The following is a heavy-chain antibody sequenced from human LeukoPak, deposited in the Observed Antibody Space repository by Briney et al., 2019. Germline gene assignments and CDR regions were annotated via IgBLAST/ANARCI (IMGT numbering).Heavy chain of an antibody. Sequence: ASVKVSCKASGYTFTGYYMHWVRQAPGQGLEWMGWINPNNGGTNYAQKFQGRVTMTRDTSISTAYMELSRLRSDDTAVYYCARERNSNYGRYFNYWGQGTLVTVSS. CDR2: INPNNGGT. J-gene: IGHJ4*02. CDR3: ARERNSNYGRYFNY. V-gene: IGHV1-2*02. CDR1: GYTFTGYY. D-gene: IGHD4-17*01.